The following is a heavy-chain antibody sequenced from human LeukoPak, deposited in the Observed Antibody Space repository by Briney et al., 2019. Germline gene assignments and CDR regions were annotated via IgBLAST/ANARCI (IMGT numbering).Heavy chain of an antibody. Sequence: GGSLRLSCTTSGLPFNSHLISWIRQAPGKRLEWVANMRQDGSEKFYADSVKGRFTVSRDDAKNSQFLQMNSLRAEDTAMYYCAREGDAFDYWGQGTLVTVSS. CDR3: AREGDAFDY. D-gene: IGHD3-16*01. V-gene: IGHV3-7*01. CDR2: MRQDGSEK. J-gene: IGHJ4*02. CDR1: GLPFNSHL.